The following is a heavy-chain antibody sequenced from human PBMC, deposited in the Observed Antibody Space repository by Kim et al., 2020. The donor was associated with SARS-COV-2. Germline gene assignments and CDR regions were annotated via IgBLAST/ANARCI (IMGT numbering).Heavy chain of an antibody. D-gene: IGHD6-19*01. CDR3: ARLRYSSGWSNFDI. Sequence: SETLSLTCTVSGGSISSYYWSWIRQPPGKGLEWIGYIYYSGSTNYNPSLKSRVTISVDTSKNQFSLKLSSVTAADTAVYYCARLRYSSGWSNFDIWGQGTMVTVSS. CDR1: GGSISSYY. CDR2: IYYSGST. J-gene: IGHJ3*02. V-gene: IGHV4-59*08.